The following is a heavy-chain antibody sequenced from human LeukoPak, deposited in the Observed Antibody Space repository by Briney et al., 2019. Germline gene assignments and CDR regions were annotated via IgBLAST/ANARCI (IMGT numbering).Heavy chain of an antibody. CDR1: EFTFSSYE. J-gene: IGHJ4*02. Sequence: GSLRLSCAASEFTFSSYEMNWVRQAPGKGLEWVSYISSSSTIYYADSVKGRFTISRDNSKNTLYIQMGSLRAEDMAVYYCARVSLSGSYSSWGQGTLVTVSS. D-gene: IGHD1-26*01. V-gene: IGHV3-48*03. CDR2: ISSSSTI. CDR3: ARVSLSGSYSS.